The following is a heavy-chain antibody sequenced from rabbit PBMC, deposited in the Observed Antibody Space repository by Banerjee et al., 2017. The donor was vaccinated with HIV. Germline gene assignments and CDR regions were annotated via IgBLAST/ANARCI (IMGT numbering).Heavy chain of an antibody. J-gene: IGHJ6*01. CDR2: INAYTAKP. D-gene: IGHD8-1*01. Sequence: QEQLVEYGGDLVQPEGSLTLTCKASGFSFSNKAVMCWVRQAPGKGLQWIACINAYTAKPVYATWASGRFTISRTSSTTVTLRMTSLTAADRATYFCARDTASSFSSYGMDLWGPGTLVTVS. V-gene: IGHV1S45*01. CDR1: GFSFSNKAV. CDR3: ARDTASSFSSYGMDL.